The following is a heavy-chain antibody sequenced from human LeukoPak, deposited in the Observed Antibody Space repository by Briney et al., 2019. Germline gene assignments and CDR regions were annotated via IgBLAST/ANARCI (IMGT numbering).Heavy chain of an antibody. CDR1: GHTFVSYG. D-gene: IGHD2-2*01. J-gene: IGHJ3*01. CDR2: ISGYNGKI. Sequence: GASVKVSCKASGHTFVSYGIRWVRQAPGQGLEWMGWISGYNGKINYAQKFQGRVTMTTDTSTSTAYLELRSLTSEDTAVYYCARRFCSSVSCYDDDAFDVWGQGTLVTVSS. V-gene: IGHV1-18*01. CDR3: ARRFCSSVSCYDDDAFDV.